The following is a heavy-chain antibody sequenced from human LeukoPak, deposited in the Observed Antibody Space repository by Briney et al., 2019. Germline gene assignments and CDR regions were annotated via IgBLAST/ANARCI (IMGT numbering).Heavy chain of an antibody. CDR3: AKDLLRFGELLWRGGVDY. CDR2: IRYDGSNK. Sequence: PGGSLRLSCAASGFTFSSYGMHWVRQAPGKGLEWVAFIRYDGSNKYYADSVKGRFTISRDNSKNTLYLQMNSLRAEDTAVYYCAKDLLRFGELLWRGGVDYWGQGTLVTVSS. J-gene: IGHJ4*02. D-gene: IGHD3-10*01. V-gene: IGHV3-30*02. CDR1: GFTFSSYG.